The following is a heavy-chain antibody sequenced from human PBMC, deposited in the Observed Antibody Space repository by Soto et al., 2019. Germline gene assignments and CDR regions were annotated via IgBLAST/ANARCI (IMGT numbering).Heavy chain of an antibody. CDR2: IYPGDSDT. D-gene: IGHD6-19*01. Sequence: GESLKISCKGVGYSLTTYWIEWVRQMPGKGLELMGIIYPGDSDTRYRPSFQGQVTISADKSIGTAYLQWDSLKASDTAMYYCARHSGYSSGWKYNYYGMDVWGQGTTVTVSS. J-gene: IGHJ6*02. V-gene: IGHV5-51*01. CDR1: GYSLTTYW. CDR3: ARHSGYSSGWKYNYYGMDV.